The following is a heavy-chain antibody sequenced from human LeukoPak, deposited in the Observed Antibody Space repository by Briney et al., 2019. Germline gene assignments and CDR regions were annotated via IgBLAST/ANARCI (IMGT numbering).Heavy chain of an antibody. CDR2: IYHSGRS. CDR3: ARDQVECTGGTCQSRVGFDF. D-gene: IGHD2-8*02. J-gene: IGHJ4*02. Sequence: SETLSLTCTVSGDSISNGVKYWSWIRQHPGRGLEWIGYIYHSGRSYYNPSLKSRITTSVDTSKNQFSLNLSSVTAANTAVYYCARDQVECTGGTCQSRVGFDFWGQGTLVTVSS. CDR1: GDSISNGVKY. V-gene: IGHV4-31*03.